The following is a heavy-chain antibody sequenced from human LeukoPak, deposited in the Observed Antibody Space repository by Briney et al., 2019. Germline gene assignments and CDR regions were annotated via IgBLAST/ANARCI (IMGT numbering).Heavy chain of an antibody. J-gene: IGHJ6*02. V-gene: IGHV3-74*01. CDR3: VRDRFYGMDV. CDR2: MNHDGSTT. CDR1: GFTFSSSW. Sequence: GGSLRLSCAASGFTFSSSWRHWVRQAPGKGLVWVSRMNHDGSTTNYVDSVKVRFTVSRANAKDTLYLPMSRLRAEDTAVFYCVRDRFYGMDVWGQGTTVTVSS.